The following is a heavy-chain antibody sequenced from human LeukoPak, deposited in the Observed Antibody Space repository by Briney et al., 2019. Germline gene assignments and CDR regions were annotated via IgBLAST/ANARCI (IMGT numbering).Heavy chain of an antibody. CDR1: GYTFTSYY. J-gene: IGHJ4*02. V-gene: IGHV1-46*01. D-gene: IGHD3-9*01. Sequence: GASVKVSCKASGYTFTSYYMHWVRQAPGQGLEWMGIINPSGGSTSYAQKFQGRVTMTRDTSISTAYMELSRLRSDDTAVYYCARDKGHYDILTGYYPRGCWGQGTLVTVSS. CDR3: ARDKGHYDILTGYYPRGC. CDR2: INPSGGST.